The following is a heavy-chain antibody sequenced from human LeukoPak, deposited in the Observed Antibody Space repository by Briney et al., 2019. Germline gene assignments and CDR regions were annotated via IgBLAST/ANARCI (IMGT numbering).Heavy chain of an antibody. CDR1: GGSISNYY. CDR3: AKDRGGGSQLGDAYDV. J-gene: IGHJ3*01. CDR2: ISYSSETI. Sequence: LSLTCTVSGGSISNYYWNWIRQPPGKGLEWVSGISYSSETIGYVDSVKGRFTISRDNVRKSLYLQMNSLRIEDTALYYCAKDRGGGSQLGDAYDVWGQGTMVSVSS. D-gene: IGHD5-24*01. V-gene: IGHV3-9*01.